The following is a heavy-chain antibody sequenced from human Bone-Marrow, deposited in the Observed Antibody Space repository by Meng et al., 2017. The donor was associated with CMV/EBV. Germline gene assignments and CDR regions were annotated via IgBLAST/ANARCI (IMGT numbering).Heavy chain of an antibody. CDR1: GYTLTSYY. CDR2: INPSGGST. V-gene: IGHV1-46*01. J-gene: IGHJ4*02. Sequence: ASVKVSCKASGYTLTSYYMHWVRQAPGQGLEWMGIINPSGGSTSYAQKFQGRVTMTRDTSTSTVYMELSSLRSEDTAVYYCARESWLGGLDYWGQGTLVTVSS. D-gene: IGHD5-12*01. CDR3: ARESWLGGLDY.